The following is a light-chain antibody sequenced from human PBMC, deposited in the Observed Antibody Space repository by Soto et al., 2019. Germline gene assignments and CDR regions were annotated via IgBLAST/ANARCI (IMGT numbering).Light chain of an antibody. CDR2: GAF. CDR3: QQYKNWTPIT. J-gene: IGKJ4*01. V-gene: IGKV3-15*01. CDR1: QSVTYN. Sequence: EIVMTQSPATLSVSPGETATLSCRASQSVTYNLAWYPQKPGQGPRLLIYGAFTRATGIPARFRGSGSGSDVTLTVSSVKSEDFAVYYCQQYKNWTPITVGGGTKVEIK.